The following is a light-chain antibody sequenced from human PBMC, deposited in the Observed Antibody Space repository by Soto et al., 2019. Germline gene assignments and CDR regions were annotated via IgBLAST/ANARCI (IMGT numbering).Light chain of an antibody. CDR1: QSISSW. CDR3: QQYNSYSRT. V-gene: IGKV1-5*01. J-gene: IGKJ1*01. Sequence: DLQMTQSPSTLSASVGDRVSITCRASQSISSWLAWYQQKPGKAPKVLIYDASSLEYGVPSRFSGSGSGTEFTLTISSLQPDDFATYYCQQYNSYSRTFGQGTKVDIK. CDR2: DAS.